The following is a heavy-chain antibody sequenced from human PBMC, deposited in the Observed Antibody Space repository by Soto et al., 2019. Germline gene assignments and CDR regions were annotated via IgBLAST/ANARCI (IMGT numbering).Heavy chain of an antibody. CDR3: AKFLSTTVTYYYYYGMDV. J-gene: IGHJ6*02. CDR2: ISGSGGST. V-gene: IGHV3-23*01. D-gene: IGHD4-17*01. Sequence: EVQLLESGGGLVQPGGSLRLSCAASGFTFSSYAMSWVRQAPGKGLEWVSAISGSGGSTYYAYSVKGRFTISRDNSKNTLYLQMNSLRAEDTAVYYCAKFLSTTVTYYYYYGMDVWGQGTTVTVSS. CDR1: GFTFSSYA.